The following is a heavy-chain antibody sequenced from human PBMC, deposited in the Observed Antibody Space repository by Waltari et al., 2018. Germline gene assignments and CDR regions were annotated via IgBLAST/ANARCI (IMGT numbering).Heavy chain of an antibody. V-gene: IGHV3-74*01. CDR3: VRGSNDWIGLDY. D-gene: IGHD3-9*01. CDR1: GFPFRNYW. J-gene: IGHJ4*02. CDR2: INPDGRET. Sequence: EVQLVESGGGLVQPGGSLRLSCAPSGFPFRNYWMQWVRQAPGKGLLCVSRINPDGRETNYADSVKGRFTISRDNAKNTLYLQMNSLRGEDTAVYYCVRGSNDWIGLDYWGQGALVTVSS.